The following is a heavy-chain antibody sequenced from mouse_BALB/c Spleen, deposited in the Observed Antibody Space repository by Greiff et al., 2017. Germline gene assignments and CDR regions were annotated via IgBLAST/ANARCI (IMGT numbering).Heavy chain of an antibody. CDR1: GYTFTSYT. V-gene: IGHV1-4*01. Sequence: VKLMESGAELARPGASVKMSCKASGYTFTSYTMHWVKQRPGQGLEWIGYINPSSGYTNYNQKFKDKATLTADKSSSTAYMQLSSLTSEDSAVYYCARGGLGRRASYYFDYWGQGTTLTVSS. J-gene: IGHJ2*01. D-gene: IGHD4-1*01. CDR2: INPSSGYT. CDR3: ARGGLGRRASYYFDY.